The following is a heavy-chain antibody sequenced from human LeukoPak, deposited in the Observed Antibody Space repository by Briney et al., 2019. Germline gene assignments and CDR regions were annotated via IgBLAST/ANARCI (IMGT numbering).Heavy chain of an antibody. CDR3: ARGHYYDMDV. Sequence: PGGSLRLSCAASGFTFSSYWMHWVRQAPGKGLVWVSRINGDGSITSYADSVKGRFTISRDNAKNTLYLQMNSLRAEDTAVYYCARGHYYDMDVWGQGTTVTVSS. V-gene: IGHV3-74*01. CDR1: GFTFSSYW. CDR2: INGDGSIT. J-gene: IGHJ6*02.